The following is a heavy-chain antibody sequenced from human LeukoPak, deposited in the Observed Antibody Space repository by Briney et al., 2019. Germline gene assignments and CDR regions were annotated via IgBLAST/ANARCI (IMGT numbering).Heavy chain of an antibody. V-gene: IGHV1-18*01. D-gene: IGHD2-2*01. CDR2: ISAYNGNT. Sequence: ASVKVSFKASGYTFTSYGISWVRRAPGQGLEWMGWISAYNGNTNYAQKLQGRVTMTTDTSTSTAYMELRSLRSDDTAVYYCARDSDLIVVVPAADRDAFDIWGQGTMVTVSS. CDR3: ARDSDLIVVVPAADRDAFDI. CDR1: GYTFTSYG. J-gene: IGHJ3*02.